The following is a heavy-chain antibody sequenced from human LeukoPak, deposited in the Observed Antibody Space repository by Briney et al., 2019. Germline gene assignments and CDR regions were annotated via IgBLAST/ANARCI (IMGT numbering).Heavy chain of an antibody. CDR2: IYYSGST. J-gene: IGHJ5*02. D-gene: IGHD3-16*02. V-gene: IGHV4-39*02. CDR1: GGSISSSSYY. Sequence: KASETLSLTCTVSGGSISSSSYYWGWIRQPPGKGLEWIGSIYYSGSTYYNPSLKSRVTISVDTSKNQFSLKLSSVTAADTAVYYCARECIMITFGGVIAYNWFDPWGQGTLVTVSS. CDR3: ARECIMITFGGVIAYNWFDP.